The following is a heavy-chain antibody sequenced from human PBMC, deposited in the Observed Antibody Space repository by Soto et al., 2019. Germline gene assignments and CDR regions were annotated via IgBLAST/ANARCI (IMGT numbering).Heavy chain of an antibody. CDR1: GATLDTFINFG. D-gene: IGHD2-8*02. Sequence: QVQLVQSGAEVKKPGSSVKVSCKASGATLDTFINFGITWVRRAPGQGLEWMGGSIPVFGTAHYAQKFQGRLTISADESTRTAYMELSSLRSEDTAVYYCARGAATKILVVVYAALQIWGQGTMVTVSS. J-gene: IGHJ3*01. V-gene: IGHV1-69*12. CDR2: SIPVFGTA. CDR3: ARGAATKILVVVYAALQI.